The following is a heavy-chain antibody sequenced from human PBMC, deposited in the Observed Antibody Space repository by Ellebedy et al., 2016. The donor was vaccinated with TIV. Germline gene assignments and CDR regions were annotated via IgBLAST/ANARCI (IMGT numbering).Heavy chain of an antibody. V-gene: IGHV4-30-4*01. CDR3: ARGKPYTSSTVNWFDP. Sequence: LRLXCTVSGASIRSDDYCWSWLRQSPGKGLEWIGYIYHSGTTYYNPSLKSRTSISMDTSRAQVSLNLKSVTAADTAVYFCARGKPYTSSTVNWFDPWGPGTLVTVSS. J-gene: IGHJ5*02. CDR2: IYHSGTT. CDR1: GASIRSDDYC. D-gene: IGHD2-2*01.